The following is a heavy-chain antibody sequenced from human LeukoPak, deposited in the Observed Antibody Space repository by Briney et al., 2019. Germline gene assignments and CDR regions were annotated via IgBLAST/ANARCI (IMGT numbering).Heavy chain of an antibody. V-gene: IGHV3-66*01. CDR1: GFTVSSNY. J-gene: IGHJ5*02. CDR3: ARARGDYEGWFDP. CDR2: IYSGGST. Sequence: GRSLRLSCAASGFTVSSNYMSWVRQAPGKGLEWVSVIYSGGSTYYADSVKGRFTISRDNSKNTLYLQMNSLRAEDTAVYYCARARGDYEGWFDPWGQGTLVTVSS. D-gene: IGHD4-17*01.